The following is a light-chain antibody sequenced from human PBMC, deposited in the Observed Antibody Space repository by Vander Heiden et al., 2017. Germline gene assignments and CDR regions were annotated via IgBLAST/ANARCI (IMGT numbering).Light chain of an antibody. CDR1: QSVSSSY. CDR3: QQDCSSPWT. CDR2: GAS. J-gene: IGKJ1*01. Sequence: EIVLTQSPGTLSLSPGERATLSCRASQSVSSSYLAWYQQKPGQAPRLLIYGASSRATGIPDTFSGSGSGTDFTLTISRLEPEDIAVYYCQQDCSSPWTFGQGTKVEIK. V-gene: IGKV3-20*01.